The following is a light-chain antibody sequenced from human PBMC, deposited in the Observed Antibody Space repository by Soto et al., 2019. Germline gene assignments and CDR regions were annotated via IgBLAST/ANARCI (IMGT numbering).Light chain of an antibody. CDR1: QSVSSN. CDR3: QQSDSWPRT. J-gene: IGKJ1*01. Sequence: EIVMTQSPATLSVSPGERATLSCRASQSVSSNVAWYQQKAGQAPRLLIYGASTRATGVPARFSGSGSGTEFTLTISSLQSEDFAVYYCQQSDSWPRTFGQGTKVEIK. V-gene: IGKV3-15*01. CDR2: GAS.